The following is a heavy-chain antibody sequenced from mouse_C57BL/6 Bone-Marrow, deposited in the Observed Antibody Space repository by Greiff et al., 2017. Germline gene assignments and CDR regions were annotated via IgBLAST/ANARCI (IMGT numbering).Heavy chain of an antibody. V-gene: IGHV1-69*01. D-gene: IGHD2-3*01. J-gene: IGHJ2*01. Sequence: QVQLQQSGAELVMPGASVKLSCKASGYTFTSYGMRWVKQRPGQGLEWIGEIDPSDGYTNYNQKFKGKSTLTADKSSSTAYMQLSSLTSEDSAVYYYGSRWLRFDYWGQGTTLTVSS. CDR2: IDPSDGYT. CDR3: GSRWLRFDY. CDR1: GYTFTSYG.